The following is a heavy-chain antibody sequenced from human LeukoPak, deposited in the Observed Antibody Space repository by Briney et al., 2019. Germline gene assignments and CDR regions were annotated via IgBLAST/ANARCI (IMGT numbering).Heavy chain of an antibody. CDR2: ISGSGGST. CDR3: AKDLARSDAFDI. CDR1: GFTFNSYA. Sequence: PGGSLRLSCAASGFTFNSYAMTWVRQAPGKGLEWVSAISGSGGSTYYADSVKGRFTISRDNSKNTLYLQMNSLRAEDTAVYYCAKDLARSDAFDIWGQGTMVTVSS. V-gene: IGHV3-23*01. J-gene: IGHJ3*02. D-gene: IGHD5-12*01.